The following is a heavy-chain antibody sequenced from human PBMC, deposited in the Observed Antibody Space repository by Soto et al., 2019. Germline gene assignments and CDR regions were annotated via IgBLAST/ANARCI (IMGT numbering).Heavy chain of an antibody. D-gene: IGHD3-3*02. V-gene: IGHV3-11*01. Sequence: QVHLLESGGGLVKPGGSLRLSCAASGFNFSEHYMNWIRQAPGKGLEWLSYISSSGRTIYYADSVKGRFTISRDNAEDSLYLQMNSLRSEDTGVYYCARSDALAVFGHWGQGTLVTVSA. CDR3: ARSDALAVFGH. J-gene: IGHJ4*02. CDR2: ISSSGRTI. CDR1: GFNFSEHY.